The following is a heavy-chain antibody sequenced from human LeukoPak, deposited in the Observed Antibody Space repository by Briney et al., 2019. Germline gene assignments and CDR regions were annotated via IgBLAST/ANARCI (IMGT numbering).Heavy chain of an antibody. J-gene: IGHJ4*02. CDR1: GFTFSAYG. CDR2: IHYDGTIT. D-gene: IGHD3-10*01. Sequence: QPGGSLRLSCAASGFTFSAYGMHWVRQAPGKGLEWVAFIHYDGTITYYADSVKGRFTISRDSSKNTLFLQMNSLGAEDTAVYYCVNGGGGSGNFYYFDYWGQGTLVTVSS. V-gene: IGHV3-30*02. CDR3: VNGGGGSGNFYYFDY.